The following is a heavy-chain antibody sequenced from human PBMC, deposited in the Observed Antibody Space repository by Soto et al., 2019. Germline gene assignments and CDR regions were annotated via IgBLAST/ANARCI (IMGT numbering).Heavy chain of an antibody. J-gene: IGHJ6*02. D-gene: IGHD2-21*02. V-gene: IGHV3-21*01. CDR1: EFSFDDYA. Sequence: PGGSLRLSCAASEFSFDDYAMSWVRQAPGKGLEWVSSISRTGDYIYHADSVAGRFTISRDHAKNVLFLQMNNLRAEDTAVYYCARETRVRARGNTRGIDCMDVWGQGTAVTVSS. CDR3: ARETRVRARGNTRGIDCMDV. CDR2: ISRTGDYI.